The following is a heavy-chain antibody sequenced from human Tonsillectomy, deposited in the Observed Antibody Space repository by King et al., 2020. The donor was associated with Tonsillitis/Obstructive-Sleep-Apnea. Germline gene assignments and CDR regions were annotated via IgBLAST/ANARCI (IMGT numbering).Heavy chain of an antibody. D-gene: IGHD6-6*01. V-gene: IGHV3-48*02. Sequence: VQLVESGGGLVQPGGSLRLSCAASGFTFSSYSMNWVRQAPGEGLEWVSYISRSSSTINYADSVKGRFTISRDNAKNSPYLQMNSLRDEDTAVYYCARDLVAARPDDYWGQGTLVTVSS. CDR1: GFTFSSYS. CDR2: ISRSSSTI. CDR3: ARDLVAARPDDY. J-gene: IGHJ4*02.